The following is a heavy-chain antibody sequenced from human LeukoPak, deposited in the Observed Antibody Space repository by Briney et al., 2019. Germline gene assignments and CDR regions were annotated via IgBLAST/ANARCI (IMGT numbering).Heavy chain of an antibody. V-gene: IGHV1-8*03. CDR2: MNPNSGNT. D-gene: IGHD6-19*01. CDR1: GYTFTSYD. Sequence: ASVKVSCKASGYTFTSYDINWVRQATGQGLEWMGWMNPNSGNTGYAQKFQGRVTITRSTSISTAYMELSSLRSEDTAVYYCARGLRLARAYYFDYRGQGTLVTVSS. J-gene: IGHJ4*02. CDR3: ARGLRLARAYYFDY.